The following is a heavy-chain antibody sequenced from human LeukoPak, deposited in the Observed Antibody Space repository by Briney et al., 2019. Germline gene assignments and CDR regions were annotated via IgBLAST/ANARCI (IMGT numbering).Heavy chain of an antibody. V-gene: IGHV3-30*18. CDR2: ISYDGSNK. CDR3: AKDSGGAYYDYVWGSYRSRFDY. CDR1: GFTFSSYG. Sequence: GRSLRLSCAASGFTFSSYGMHWVRQAPGKGLEWVAVISYDGSNKYYADSVKGRFTLSRDNSKNTLYLQMNSLRAEDTAVYYCAKDSGGAYYDYVWGSYRSRFDYWGQGTLVTVSS. D-gene: IGHD3-16*02. J-gene: IGHJ4*02.